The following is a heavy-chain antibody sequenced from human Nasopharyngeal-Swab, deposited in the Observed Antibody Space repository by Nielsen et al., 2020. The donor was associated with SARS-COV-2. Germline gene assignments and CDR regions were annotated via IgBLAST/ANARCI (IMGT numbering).Heavy chain of an antibody. Sequence: GGSLRLSCAASGFTFSSYGMHWVRQAPGKGLEWVAFIRYDGSNKYYADSVKGRFTISRDNSKNTLYLQMNSLRAEDTAVYYCAKDSGLLWFGISDYWDQGTLVTVSS. CDR1: GFTFSSYG. CDR2: IRYDGSNK. CDR3: AKDSGLLWFGISDY. D-gene: IGHD3-10*01. V-gene: IGHV3-30*02. J-gene: IGHJ4*02.